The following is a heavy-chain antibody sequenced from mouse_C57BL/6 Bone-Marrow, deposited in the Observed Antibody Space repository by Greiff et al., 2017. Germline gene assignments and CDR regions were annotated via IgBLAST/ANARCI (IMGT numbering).Heavy chain of an antibody. D-gene: IGHD2-1*01. J-gene: IGHJ2*01. V-gene: IGHV14-4*01. Sequence: VQLQQSGAELVRPGASVKLSCTASGFNIKDDYMHWVKQRPEQGLEWIGWIDPENGDTEYASKFQGKATITADTSSNTAYRQLSSRTSEDTAVYYCTTFYYGNFVPFWGQGTTLTGSS. CDR3: TTFYYGNFVPF. CDR1: GFNIKDDY. CDR2: IDPENGDT.